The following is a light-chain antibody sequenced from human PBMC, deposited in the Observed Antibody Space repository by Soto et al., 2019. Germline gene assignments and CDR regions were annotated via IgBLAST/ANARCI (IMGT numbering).Light chain of an antibody. Sequence: QSPTSLSACSEPRVPTTCRPSQSSSEYLNWYQQKPGKAPKRLIFSASSLQSGVPVRSSGSGSGTDFTITISSLQAEDFGTYYCEQGYSTPPTVGGGTMVDIK. CDR2: SAS. CDR3: EQGYSTPPT. J-gene: IGKJ4*01. V-gene: IGKV1-39*01. CDR1: QSSSEY.